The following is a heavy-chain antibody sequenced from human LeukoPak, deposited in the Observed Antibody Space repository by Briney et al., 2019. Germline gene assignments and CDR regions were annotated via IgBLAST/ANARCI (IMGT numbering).Heavy chain of an antibody. CDR2: IYTSGST. V-gene: IGHV4-61*02. Sequence: SETLSLTCTVSGGSISSGSYYWSWIRQPAGKGLEWIGRIYTSGSTNYNPSLKSRVNISVDTSKNQFSLKLSSVTAADTAVYYCARALWELLDYWGQGTLVTVSS. CDR3: ARALWELLDY. J-gene: IGHJ4*02. CDR1: GGSISSGSYY. D-gene: IGHD1-26*01.